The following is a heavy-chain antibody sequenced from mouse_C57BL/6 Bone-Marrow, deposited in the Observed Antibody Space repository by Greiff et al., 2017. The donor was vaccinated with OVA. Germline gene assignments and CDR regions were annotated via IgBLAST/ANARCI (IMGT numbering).Heavy chain of an antibody. D-gene: IGHD1-1*01. Sequence: QVQLQQSGAELVKPGASVKLSCKASGYTFTSYWMHWVKQRPGQGLEWIGMIHPNSGSTNYNEKFKSKATLTVDKSSSTAYMQLSSLTSEDSAVYYCASEFSAYYGSSYTGFADWGQGTLVTVSA. J-gene: IGHJ3*01. CDR2: IHPNSGST. V-gene: IGHV1-64*01. CDR3: ASEFSAYYGSSYTGFAD. CDR1: GYTFTSYW.